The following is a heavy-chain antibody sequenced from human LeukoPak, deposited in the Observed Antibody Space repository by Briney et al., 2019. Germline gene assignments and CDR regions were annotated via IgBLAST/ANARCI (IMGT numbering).Heavy chain of an antibody. J-gene: IGHJ5*02. D-gene: IGHD3-10*01. CDR3: ARRYGSGSYYRGNWFDP. CDR2: INHSGST. CDR1: GGSFSGYY. V-gene: IGHV4-34*01. Sequence: SETLSLTCAVYGGSFSGYYWSWIRQPPGKGLEWIGEINHSGSTNYNPSLKSRVTISVDTSKNQFSLKLSSATAADTAVYYCARRYGSGSYYRGNWFDPWGQGTLVTVSS.